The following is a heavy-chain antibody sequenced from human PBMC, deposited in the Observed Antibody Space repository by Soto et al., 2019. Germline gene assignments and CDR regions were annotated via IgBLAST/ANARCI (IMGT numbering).Heavy chain of an antibody. CDR3: ARPREPYGDYGGFDP. J-gene: IGHJ5*02. V-gene: IGHV4-30-4*01. CDR2: IYYSGST. Sequence: PSETLSLTCTVSGGSISSGDYYWSWIRQPPGKGLEWIGYIYYSGSTYYNPSLKSRVTISVDTSKNQFSLKLSSVTAADTAVYYCARPREPYGDYGGFDPWGQGTLVTAPQ. D-gene: IGHD4-17*01. CDR1: GGSISSGDYY.